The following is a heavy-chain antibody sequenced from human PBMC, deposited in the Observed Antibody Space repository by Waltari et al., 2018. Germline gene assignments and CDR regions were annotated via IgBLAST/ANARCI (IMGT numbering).Heavy chain of an antibody. Sequence: EVQLVESGGGLVQPGGSLRLSCAASGFTFSSYDMSWVRQAPGKGLEWVSAISGSGGSTYYADSVKGRFTISRDNSKNTLYLQMNSLRAEDTPVYYCAKAYGGNSGRKPDYWGQGTLVTVSS. V-gene: IGHV3-23*04. CDR1: GFTFSSYD. CDR3: AKAYGGNSGRKPDY. D-gene: IGHD2-21*02. CDR2: ISGSGGST. J-gene: IGHJ4*02.